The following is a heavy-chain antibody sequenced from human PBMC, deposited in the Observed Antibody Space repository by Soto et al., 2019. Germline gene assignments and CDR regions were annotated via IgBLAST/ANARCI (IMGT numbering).Heavy chain of an antibody. CDR2: INHSGST. J-gene: IGHJ5*02. CDR3: ARAYSSGYYFRLDP. D-gene: IGHD3-22*01. Sequence: SETLSLTCAVYGGSFSGFYWSWIRQPPGKGLEWIGEINHSGSTNYNPSLKSRVTISVDTSKNQFSLKLSSVTAADTAVYYCARAYSSGYYFRLDPWGQGTLVTVSS. CDR1: GGSFSGFY. V-gene: IGHV4-34*01.